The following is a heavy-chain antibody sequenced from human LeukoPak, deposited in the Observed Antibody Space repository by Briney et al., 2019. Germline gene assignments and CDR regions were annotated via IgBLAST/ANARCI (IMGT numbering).Heavy chain of an antibody. D-gene: IGHD2-8*01. CDR1: GYSFSSYA. J-gene: IGHJ4*02. CDR3: ASENVGVTDY. Sequence: GASVKDPCKASGYSFSSYAMNWVRQAPGQGLEWMGWINTNTGNPTYAQGFTGRFVFSLDTSVSTAYLQISSLKAEDTAVYYCASENVGVTDYWGQGTLVTVSS. V-gene: IGHV7-4-1*02. CDR2: INTNTGNP.